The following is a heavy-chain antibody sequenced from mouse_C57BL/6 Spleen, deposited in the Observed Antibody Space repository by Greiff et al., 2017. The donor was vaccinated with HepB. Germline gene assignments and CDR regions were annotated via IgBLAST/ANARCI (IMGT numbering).Heavy chain of an antibody. J-gene: IGHJ2*01. CDR2: IHPNSGST. Sequence: QVQLQQPGAELVKPGASVKLSCKASGYTFTSYWMHWVKQRPGQGLEWIGMIHPNSGSTNYNEKFKSKATLTVDKSSSTAYMQLSSLTSEDSAVYYCARLRFTTVVATDYFDYWGQGTTLTVSS. CDR3: ARLRFTTVVATDYFDY. V-gene: IGHV1-64*01. D-gene: IGHD1-1*01. CDR1: GYTFTSYW.